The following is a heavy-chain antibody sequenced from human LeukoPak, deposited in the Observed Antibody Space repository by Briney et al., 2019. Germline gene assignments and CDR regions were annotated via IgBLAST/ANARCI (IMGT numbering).Heavy chain of an antibody. Sequence: SETLSLTCSVSGGSITRTFWTWIRQPPGKGLEWICYIYYRGRNTNNPSLMSRVTISVDTPTNQFSLKLTSVTAADTAVYYCASLSEYSSLSGSYWYFDIWGRGTLVTVSS. J-gene: IGHJ2*01. CDR2: IYYRGRN. CDR3: ASLSEYSSLSGSYWYFDI. D-gene: IGHD6-6*01. V-gene: IGHV4-59*01. CDR1: GGSITRTF.